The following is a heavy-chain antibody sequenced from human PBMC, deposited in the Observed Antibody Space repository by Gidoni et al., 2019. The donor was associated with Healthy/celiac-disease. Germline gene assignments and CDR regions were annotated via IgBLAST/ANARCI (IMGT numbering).Heavy chain of an antibody. V-gene: IGHV4-34*01. J-gene: IGHJ6*03. CDR2: ITHSGST. CDR1: GGSFSGYY. CDR3: ARSQSYRYYYYMDV. Sequence: QVQLQQWGAGLLKPSATLSLTCEVYGGSFSGYYWSWIRHPPGKGPGLLGEITHSGSTNYNPSLKSRVTISVDPSKHQFSLKLSSVTASSTAVYYCARSQSYRYYYYMDVWGKGTTVTVSS.